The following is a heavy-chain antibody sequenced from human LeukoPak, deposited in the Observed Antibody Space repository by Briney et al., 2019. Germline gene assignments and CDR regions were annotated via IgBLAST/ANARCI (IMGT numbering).Heavy chain of an antibody. D-gene: IGHD4-11*01. Sequence: SETLSLTCTVSGGSMNNYYWNWIRQPPGKGLEWVGSIYYNGDTYYNPSFKSRVSMSVDTAKNQISLILTSVTAADTAVYYCSREGYSCPNWFDTWGQGTLVTVSS. CDR2: IYYNGDT. J-gene: IGHJ5*02. CDR1: GGSMNNYY. CDR3: SREGYSCPNWFDT. V-gene: IGHV4-59*12.